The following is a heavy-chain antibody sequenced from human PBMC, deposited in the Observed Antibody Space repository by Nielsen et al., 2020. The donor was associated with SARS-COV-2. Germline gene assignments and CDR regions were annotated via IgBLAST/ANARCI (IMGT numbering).Heavy chain of an antibody. CDR1: GYTFTGYY. J-gene: IGHJ5*02. CDR3: AREPDPLASGDYWFDP. CDR2: INPSGGST. V-gene: IGHV1-46*01. Sequence: ASVKVSCKASGYTFTGYYMHWVRQAPGQGLEWMGIINPSGGSTSYAQKFQGRVTMTRDTSTSTVYMELSSLRSEDTAVYYCAREPDPLASGDYWFDPWGQGTLVTVSS. D-gene: IGHD4-17*01.